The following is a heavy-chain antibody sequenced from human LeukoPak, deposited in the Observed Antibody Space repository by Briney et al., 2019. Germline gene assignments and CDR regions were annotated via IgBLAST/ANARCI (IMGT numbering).Heavy chain of an antibody. CDR1: GFTFSSYA. D-gene: IGHD2-2*01. Sequence: PGGSLRLCCAASGFTFSSYAMTWVRQAPDKGLEWVSAISGSDGSTYYADSVKGRFTISRDDSQNTLYLQMNSLSAADTAVYYCAKVETSGGANCYALDYWGQGTLVTVSS. CDR2: ISGSDGST. CDR3: AKVETSGGANCYALDY. J-gene: IGHJ4*02. V-gene: IGHV3-23*01.